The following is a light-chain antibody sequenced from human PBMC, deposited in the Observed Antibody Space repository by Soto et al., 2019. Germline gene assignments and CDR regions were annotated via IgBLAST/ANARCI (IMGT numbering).Light chain of an antibody. CDR2: AAS. Sequence: DIQMTQSPSSLSASVGDRVTITCRASQSIAIYLNWYKQKSGKAPKLLIYAASSLQSGVPSRFSGSGSATDLPLTIIALQPEDFATSYCQPSFSPLPFGPGTKVDIE. CDR1: QSIAIY. CDR3: QPSFSPLP. V-gene: IGKV1-39*01. J-gene: IGKJ3*01.